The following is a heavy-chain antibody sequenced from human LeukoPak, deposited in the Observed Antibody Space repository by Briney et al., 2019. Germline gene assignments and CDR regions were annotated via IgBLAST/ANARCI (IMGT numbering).Heavy chain of an antibody. CDR2: IYYSGST. Sequence: SETLSLTCTVSGGSISSYYWSWVRQPPGKGLEWIGYIYYSGSTNYNPSLKSRVTISVDTSKNQFSLKLSSVTAADTAVYYCARVARITMVRGVAWYFDRWGCGTLVTVSS. D-gene: IGHD3-10*01. CDR3: ARVARITMVRGVAWYFDR. CDR1: GGSISSYY. V-gene: IGHV4-59*01. J-gene: IGHJ2*01.